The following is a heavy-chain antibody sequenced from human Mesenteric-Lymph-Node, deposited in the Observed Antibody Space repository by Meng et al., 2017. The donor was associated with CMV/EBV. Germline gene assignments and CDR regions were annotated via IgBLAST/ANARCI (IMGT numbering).Heavy chain of an antibody. CDR3: ARSPGISGTTALMDV. CDR1: GYTFTGYY. V-gene: IGHV1-2*02. CDR2: INPNSGDT. J-gene: IGHJ6*02. Sequence: ASVKVSCKASGYTFTGYYTHWVRQAPGQGLEWLGWINPNSGDTNYTQKFQDRVTMTRDTSISAAYMELRRLRSDDTAVFFCARSPGISGTTALMDVWGRGTTVTVSS. D-gene: IGHD1-20*01.